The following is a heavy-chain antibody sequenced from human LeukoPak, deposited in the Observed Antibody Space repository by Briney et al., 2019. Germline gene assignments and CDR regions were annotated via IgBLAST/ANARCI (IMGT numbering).Heavy chain of an antibody. V-gene: IGHV3-53*01. J-gene: IGHJ4*02. CDR1: GFTVSSNY. CDR2: IYSGGST. CDR3: VRSLRSADF. Sequence: GGSLRLSCAASGFTVSSNYMSWVRQAPGKGLEWVSVIYSGGSTYYADSVKGRFTISRDNAKNTLFLQMDSLRAEDTALYYCVRSLRSADFWGQGTLVTVSS.